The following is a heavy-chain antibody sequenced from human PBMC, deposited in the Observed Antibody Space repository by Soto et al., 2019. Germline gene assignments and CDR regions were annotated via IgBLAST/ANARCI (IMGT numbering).Heavy chain of an antibody. CDR1: GFTFSNYG. D-gene: IGHD2-8*01. J-gene: IGHJ6*02. CDR3: ARDIESVTAKHFFYYYAMDV. V-gene: IGHV1-18*01. Sequence: QGQLVQSGAEVKKPGASVKLSCKASGFTFSNYGLNWVRQAPGQGLEWMGWVSANNGHTNYVQNLQGRVSMTTDTSTSTAYMELRGLTFDDTAVYYCARDIESVTAKHFFYYYAMDVWGQGTTVTVSS. CDR2: VSANNGHT.